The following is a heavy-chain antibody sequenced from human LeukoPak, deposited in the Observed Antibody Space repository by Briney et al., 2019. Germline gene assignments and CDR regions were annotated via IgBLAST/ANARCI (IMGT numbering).Heavy chain of an antibody. J-gene: IGHJ5*02. CDR2: IYYSGST. CDR1: GGSISSYW. V-gene: IGHV4-59*01. CDR3: ARAGYSSGWYMTYNWFDP. D-gene: IGHD6-19*01. Sequence: SETLSLTCTVSGGSISSYWWSWIRQPPGKGLEWIGYIYYSGSTNYNPSLKSRVTISVDTSKNQFSLKLSSVTAADTAVYYCARAGYSSGWYMTYNWFDPWGQGTLVTVSS.